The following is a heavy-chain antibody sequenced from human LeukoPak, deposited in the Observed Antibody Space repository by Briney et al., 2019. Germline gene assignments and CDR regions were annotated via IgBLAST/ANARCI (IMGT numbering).Heavy chain of an antibody. CDR3: ARDRGYCSSTSCYVRSGIDY. D-gene: IGHD2-2*03. CDR2: ISSSSSYI. Sequence: PGGSLRLSCAASGFTFSSYSMGWVRQAPGKGLEWVSSISSSSSYIYYADSVKGRFTISRDNAKNSLYLQMNSLRAEDTAVYYCARDRGYCSSTSCYVRSGIDYWGQGTLVTVSS. CDR1: GFTFSSYS. J-gene: IGHJ4*02. V-gene: IGHV3-21*01.